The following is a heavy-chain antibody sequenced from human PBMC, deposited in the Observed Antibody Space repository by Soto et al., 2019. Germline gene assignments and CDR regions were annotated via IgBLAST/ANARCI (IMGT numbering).Heavy chain of an antibody. V-gene: IGHV1-3*01. CDR3: AREEVGYCSSTCCRTFNWFDP. CDR1: GYTFTSSA. D-gene: IGHD2-2*01. J-gene: IGHJ5*02. Sequence: QVQLVQSGAEVKKPGASVKLSCKASGYTFTSSAMHWVRQAPGQRIERMGWINAGNGNTKYSQKFPGRVTITGDTSASTAYMELSSLRSEDTAVYYCAREEVGYCSSTCCRTFNWFDPGGQGTLVTVST. CDR2: INAGNGNT.